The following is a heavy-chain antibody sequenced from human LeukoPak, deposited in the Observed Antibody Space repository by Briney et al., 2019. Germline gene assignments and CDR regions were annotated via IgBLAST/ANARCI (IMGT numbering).Heavy chain of an antibody. Sequence: GGSVRVSCTASGYTFTSYGMSWVRQAPGQGLEWVGWISAYNGNTNYAQKLQGRVTMTTDTSTSTAYMELRSLRSDDTAVYYCARDRDFWSGPPPDWGQGTLVTVSS. D-gene: IGHD3-3*01. CDR1: GYTFTSYG. CDR3: ARDRDFWSGPPPD. J-gene: IGHJ4*02. CDR2: ISAYNGNT. V-gene: IGHV1-18*01.